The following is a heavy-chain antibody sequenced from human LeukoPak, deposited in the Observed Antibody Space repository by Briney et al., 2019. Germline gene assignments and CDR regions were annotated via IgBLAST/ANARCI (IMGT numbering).Heavy chain of an antibody. CDR1: GFTFSSST. V-gene: IGHV3-21*01. CDR3: VRIPNSANFPNWFDP. J-gene: IGHJ5*02. Sequence: KSGGSLRPSCAASGFTFSSSTMNWVRQAPGKGLEWVSSISGSSNYIYYADSVKGRFTISRDNAKNSLYLQMNSLRVEDTAVYYCVRIPNSANFPNWFDPWGQGTLVTVSS. D-gene: IGHD4/OR15-4a*01. CDR2: ISGSSNYI.